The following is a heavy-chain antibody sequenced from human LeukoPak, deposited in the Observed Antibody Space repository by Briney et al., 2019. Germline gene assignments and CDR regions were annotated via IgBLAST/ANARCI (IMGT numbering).Heavy chain of an antibody. D-gene: IGHD1-1*01. CDR3: TTENWNDLTLYGLDV. Sequence: GGSLRLSCAASGFTFANAWMSWVRQAPGKGLEWVGHIKLKTDGGTADYTTPVKGRFTISRNDSKTTLYLQMNSLKTEDTAVYYCTTENWNDLTLYGLDVCGQGTAVTVSS. CDR2: IKLKTDGGTA. J-gene: IGHJ6*02. V-gene: IGHV3-15*01. CDR1: GFTFANAW.